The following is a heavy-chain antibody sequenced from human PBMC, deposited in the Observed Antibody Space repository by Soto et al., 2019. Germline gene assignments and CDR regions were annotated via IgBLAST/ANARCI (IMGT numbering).Heavy chain of an antibody. CDR3: AIKLGYFDY. Sequence: GASVKVSCKVSGYTLTDLSMHWARQAPGKGLEWMGGFDPEEGKTVYAQRFQGRLTMAGDTSTDTRYMELHSLTSDDTAVYYCAIKLGYFDYWGQGTLVTVSS. CDR2: FDPEEGKT. CDR1: GYTLTDLS. D-gene: IGHD6-6*01. J-gene: IGHJ4*02. V-gene: IGHV1-24*01.